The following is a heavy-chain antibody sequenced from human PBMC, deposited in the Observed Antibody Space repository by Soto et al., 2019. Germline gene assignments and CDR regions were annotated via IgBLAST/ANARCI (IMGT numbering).Heavy chain of an antibody. D-gene: IGHD6-13*01. CDR2: IYPGDSDT. Sequence: GESLKISCKGSGYSFTSYWIGWVRQMPGKGLEWMGIIYPGDSDTRYSPSFQGQVTISADKSISTAYLQWSSLKASDTAMYYCARGRPGGYSSSWYRNYYYYGMGVWGQGTTVTVSS. V-gene: IGHV5-51*01. CDR1: GYSFTSYW. CDR3: ARGRPGGYSSSWYRNYYYYGMGV. J-gene: IGHJ6*02.